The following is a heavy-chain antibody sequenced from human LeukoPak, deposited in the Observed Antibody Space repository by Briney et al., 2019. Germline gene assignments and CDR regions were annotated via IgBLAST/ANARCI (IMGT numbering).Heavy chain of an antibody. V-gene: IGHV4-39*01. D-gene: IGHD6-19*01. CDR2: ILSSRTT. J-gene: IGHJ4*02. CDR1: DGSISSSSNS. CDR3: AREAVGISVPGTIDD. Sequence: SETLSLTCTVSDGSISSSSNSWGWIRQPPGKGLEWIGSILSSRTTYDNPSLKSRLTISLDTSKKQFSLKLTSVTAADTAVYYCAREAVGISVPGTIDDWGQGILVTVSS.